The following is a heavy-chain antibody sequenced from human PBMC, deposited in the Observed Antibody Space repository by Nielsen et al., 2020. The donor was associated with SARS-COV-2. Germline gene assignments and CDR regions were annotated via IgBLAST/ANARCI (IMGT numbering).Heavy chain of an antibody. CDR1: GCSIRSYY. CDR2: IYYTGST. CDR3: ATAVGATSSHDAFDI. V-gene: IGHV4-59*08. Sequence: SETLSLTCTVSGCSIRSYYWTWIRQPPGKGLEWIGYIYYTGSTNYNPSLKSRVTMSVDTSKNQFSLKLRSVTAADTAVYFCATAVGATSSHDAFDIWGQGTMVTVSS. J-gene: IGHJ3*02. D-gene: IGHD1-26*01.